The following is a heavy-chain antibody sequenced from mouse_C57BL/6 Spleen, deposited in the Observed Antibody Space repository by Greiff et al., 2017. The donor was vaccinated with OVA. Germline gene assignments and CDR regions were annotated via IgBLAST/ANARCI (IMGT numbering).Heavy chain of an antibody. J-gene: IGHJ3*01. CDR2: IYPGGGYT. CDR3: ARRDSSGPLAY. CDR1: GYTFTNYW. D-gene: IGHD3-2*02. Sequence: QVQLKQSGAELVRPGTSVKMSCKASGYTFTNYWIGWAKQRPGHGLEWIGDIYPGGGYTNYNEKFKGKATLTADKSSSTAYMQCSSLTSEDSAIYYCARRDSSGPLAYWGQGTLVTVSA. V-gene: IGHV1-63*01.